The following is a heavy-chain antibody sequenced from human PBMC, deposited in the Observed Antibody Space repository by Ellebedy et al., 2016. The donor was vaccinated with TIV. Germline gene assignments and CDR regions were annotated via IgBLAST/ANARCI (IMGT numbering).Heavy chain of an antibody. CDR1: GFTLSSYS. CDR2: ISSSSSTI. CDR3: ASYWLLSAFDI. J-gene: IGHJ3*02. Sequence: GESLKISXAASGFTLSSYSMNWVRQAPGKGLEWVSYISSSSSTIYYADSVKGRFTISRDNAKNPLYLQMNSLRDEDTAVYYCASYWLLSAFDIWGQGTMVTVSS. V-gene: IGHV3-48*02. D-gene: IGHD3-9*01.